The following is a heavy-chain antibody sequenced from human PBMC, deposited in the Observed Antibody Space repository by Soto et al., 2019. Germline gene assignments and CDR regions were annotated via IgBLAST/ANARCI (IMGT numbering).Heavy chain of an antibody. CDR2: IIPILGIA. J-gene: IGHJ6*02. CDR3: ARLKWELLGYYYYGMDV. V-gene: IGHV1-69*04. D-gene: IGHD1-26*01. CDR1: GYTFTSYV. Sequence: SVKVSCKASGYTFTSYVISWVRHAPGQGLEWMGRIIPILGIANYAQKFQGRVTITADKSTSTAYMELSSLRSEDTAVYYCARLKWELLGYYYYGMDVWGQGTTVTVAS.